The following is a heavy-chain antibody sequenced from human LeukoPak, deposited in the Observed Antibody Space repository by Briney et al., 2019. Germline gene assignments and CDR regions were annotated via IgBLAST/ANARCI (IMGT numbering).Heavy chain of an antibody. Sequence: GGSLRLSCAASGFTFSSYSMNWVRQAPGKRLEWVSSISSSSYIYYADSVKGRFTISRDNAKNSLYLQMNSLRAEDTAVYYCARDSTSAYDYVWGSYRRGGLDYWGQGTLVTVSS. CDR3: ARDSTSAYDYVWGSYRRGGLDY. CDR1: GFTFSSYS. J-gene: IGHJ4*02. V-gene: IGHV3-21*01. CDR2: ISSSSYI. D-gene: IGHD3-16*02.